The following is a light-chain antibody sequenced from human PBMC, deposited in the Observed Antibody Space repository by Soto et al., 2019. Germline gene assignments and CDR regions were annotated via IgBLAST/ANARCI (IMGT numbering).Light chain of an antibody. CDR3: QQYHDWPPYS. CDR2: GAS. V-gene: IGKV3D-15*01. Sequence: EIVMTQSPATLSLSPGERATLSCRASQSVSSNLAWYQQKPGQAPRVLIYGASSRANGVPDRFSGSGSGTEFTLTISSLQSEDFALYYCQQYHDWPPYSFGQGTKVDIK. J-gene: IGKJ2*03. CDR1: QSVSSN.